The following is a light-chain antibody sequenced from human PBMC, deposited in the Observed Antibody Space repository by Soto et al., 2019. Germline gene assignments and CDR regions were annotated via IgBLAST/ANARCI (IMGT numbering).Light chain of an antibody. CDR3: QQSYTTPRFT. Sequence: DIQMTQSPSSLSASVGDRFTLTCRAGASIGSYLNWYQQKPGKAPKHLIYGASSLQSGVPSRFSGSGSGTDFTLTISSLEPQDFATYYCQQSYTTPRFTFGPGTTVDIK. CDR1: ASIGSY. J-gene: IGKJ3*01. CDR2: GAS. V-gene: IGKV1-39*01.